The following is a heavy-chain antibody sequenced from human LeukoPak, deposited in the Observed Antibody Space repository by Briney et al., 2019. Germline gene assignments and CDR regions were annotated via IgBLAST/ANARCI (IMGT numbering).Heavy chain of an antibody. CDR1: GYTFTSYG. V-gene: IGHV1-18*01. D-gene: IGHD3-16*01. J-gene: IGHJ4*02. CDR3: ARDPPGLTLGSPGDY. Sequence: ASVKVSCKASGYTFTSYGIAWVRQAPGQGLQWMEWISANNGDTSYSQELQGRVTMTTDTSTNTAYMELRSLTSDDTAVYYCARDPPGLTLGSPGDYWGQGTLVIVSS. CDR2: ISANNGDT.